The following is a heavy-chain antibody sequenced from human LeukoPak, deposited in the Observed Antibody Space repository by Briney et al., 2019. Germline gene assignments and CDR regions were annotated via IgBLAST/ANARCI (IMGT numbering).Heavy chain of an antibody. D-gene: IGHD2-2*01. CDR1: GFTFSSYQ. CDR2: ISSSGDII. CDR3: ARGAYCSSTSCYDYYYYYMNV. J-gene: IGHJ6*03. V-gene: IGHV3-48*03. Sequence: GGSLRLSCAASGFTFSSYQMNWVRQAPGKGLEWISYISSSGDIIHYADSVKGRFTISRDNAENSLYLQMNSLRAEDTAVYYCARGAYCSSTSCYDYYYYYMNVWGKGTTVTVSS.